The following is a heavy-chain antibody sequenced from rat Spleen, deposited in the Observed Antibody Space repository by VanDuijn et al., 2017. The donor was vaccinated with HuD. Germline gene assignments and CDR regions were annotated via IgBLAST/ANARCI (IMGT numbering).Heavy chain of an antibody. J-gene: IGHJ2*01. CDR1: GFNFNDYW. CDR3: TRETRGYFDY. CDR2: INGESRTI. V-gene: IGHV4-2*01. D-gene: IGHD1-4*01. Sequence: EVKLVESGGGLVQPGRSLKLSCAASGFNFNDYWMGWVRQAPGKGLEWIGEINGESRTINYSPSLKDKFTISRDNAQNTLYLQMSRLGSEDTAIYYCTRETRGYFDYWGQGVMVTVSS.